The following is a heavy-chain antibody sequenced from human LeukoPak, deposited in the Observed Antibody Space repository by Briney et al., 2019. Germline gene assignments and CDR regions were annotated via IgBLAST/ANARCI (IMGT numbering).Heavy chain of an antibody. J-gene: IGHJ4*02. CDR2: IYYSGST. CDR1: GGSISSYY. Sequence: PSETLSLTCTVSGGSISSYYWSWIRQPPGKGLEWIGYIYYSGSTNYNPSLKSRVTISVDTSKNQFSLKLSSVTAADTAVYYCARENRGDGYNYGSAFDYWGQGTLVTVSS. V-gene: IGHV4-59*12. CDR3: ARENRGDGYNYGSAFDY. D-gene: IGHD5-24*01.